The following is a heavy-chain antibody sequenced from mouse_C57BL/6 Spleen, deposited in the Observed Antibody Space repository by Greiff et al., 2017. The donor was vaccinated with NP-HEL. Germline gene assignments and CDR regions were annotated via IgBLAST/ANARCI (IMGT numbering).Heavy chain of an antibody. D-gene: IGHD1-1*01. V-gene: IGHV1-82*01. J-gene: IGHJ4*01. CDR3: ARERDYGSSPYYYAMDY. Sequence: QVQLQQSGPELVKPGASVKISCKASGYAFSSSWMNWVKQRPGKGLEWIGRIYPGDGDTNYNGKFKGKATLTADKSSSTAYMQLSSLTSEDSAVYVCARERDYGSSPYYYAMDYWGQGTSVTVSS. CDR2: IYPGDGDT. CDR1: GYAFSSSW.